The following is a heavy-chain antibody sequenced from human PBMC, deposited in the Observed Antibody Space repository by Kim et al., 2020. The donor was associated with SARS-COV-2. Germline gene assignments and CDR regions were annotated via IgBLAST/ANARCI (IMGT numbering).Heavy chain of an antibody. CDR3: ARALGSVVSRRRPFDF. J-gene: IGHJ4*02. D-gene: IGHD3-10*01. CDR1: GFTFSDHY. Sequence: GGSLRLSCAASGFTFSDHYMTWIRQAPGKGLEWVSYISKGADAMYYADSVKGRFTISRDNAKNSVSLEMRDLTDEDTAVYYCARALGSVVSRRRPFDFWGQGVVVTVPS. CDR2: ISKGADAM. V-gene: IGHV3-11*01.